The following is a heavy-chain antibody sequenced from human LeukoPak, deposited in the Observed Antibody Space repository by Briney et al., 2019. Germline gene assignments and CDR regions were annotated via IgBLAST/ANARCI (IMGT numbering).Heavy chain of an antibody. CDR1: GFTFSSYA. Sequence: PGGPLRLSCSASGFTFSSYAMQWVRQGPGKGLQYGSSISSNAGTPYYADSVKGRFTIPRDNSKNTLYLQMSSLRAEDTAVYYCVKPSLVGGYYWGQGTLVTVSS. CDR2: ISSNAGTP. V-gene: IGHV3-64D*06. J-gene: IGHJ4*02. CDR3: VKPSLVGGYY. D-gene: IGHD2-2*01.